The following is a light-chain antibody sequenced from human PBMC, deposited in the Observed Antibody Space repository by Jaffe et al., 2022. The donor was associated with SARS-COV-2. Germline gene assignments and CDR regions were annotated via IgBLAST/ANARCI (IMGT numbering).Light chain of an antibody. V-gene: IGKV4-1*01. CDR3: QQYYSTLPYT. Sequence: DIVMTQSPDSLAVSLGERATINCKSSQSVLYNSNNKNYLAWYQQKPGQSPKLLIYWASTRESGVPDRFSGSGSGTDFTLTISSLQAEDVAVYYCQQYYSTLPYTFGQGTKLEIK. CDR2: WAS. CDR1: QSVLYNSNNKNY. J-gene: IGKJ2*01.